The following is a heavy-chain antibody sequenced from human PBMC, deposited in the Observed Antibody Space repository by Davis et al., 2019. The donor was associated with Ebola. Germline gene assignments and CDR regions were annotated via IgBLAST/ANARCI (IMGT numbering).Heavy chain of an antibody. CDR1: GYTFTSYA. Sequence: ASVKVSCKASGYTFTSYAMNWVRQAPGQGLEWMGWINTNTGNPTYAQGFTGRFVFSFDTSVSTAYLQISSLKAEDTALYYCARGLTGSYSTSGYWGQGTLVTVSS. CDR2: INTNTGNP. V-gene: IGHV7-4-1*02. J-gene: IGHJ4*02. D-gene: IGHD3-10*01. CDR3: ARGLTGSYSTSGY.